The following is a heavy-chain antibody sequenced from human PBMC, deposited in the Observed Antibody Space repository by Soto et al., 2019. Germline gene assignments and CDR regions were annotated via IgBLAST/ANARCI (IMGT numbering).Heavy chain of an antibody. V-gene: IGHV1-69*04. J-gene: IGHJ6*03. D-gene: IGHD1-1*01. CDR3: ARDLRGELEGSRNSDYFYYYMAV. Sequence: SVKVSCKASGGTFSSYTISWVRQAPGQGLEWMGRIIPILGIANYAQKFQGRVTITADKSTSTAYMELSSLRSEDTAVYYCARDLRGELEGSRNSDYFYYYMAVWGKGTTVTVSS. CDR2: IIPILGIA. CDR1: GGTFSSYT.